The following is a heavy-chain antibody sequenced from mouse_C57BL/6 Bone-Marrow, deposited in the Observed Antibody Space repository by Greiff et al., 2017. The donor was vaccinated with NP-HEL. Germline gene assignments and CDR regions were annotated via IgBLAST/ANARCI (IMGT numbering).Heavy chain of an antibody. CDR1: GFTFSSYT. V-gene: IGHV5-6-4*01. J-gene: IGHJ4*01. D-gene: IGHD1-1*01. CDR2: ISGGGGNT. Sequence: DVKLVESGGGLVKPGGSLKLSCAASGFTFSSYTMSWVRQTPEKRLEWVATISGGGGNTYYPDSVKGRFTISRDNAKNNLYLQMSHLKSEDTAMYYCARDYGNAMDYWGQGTSVTVAS. CDR3: ARDYGNAMDY.